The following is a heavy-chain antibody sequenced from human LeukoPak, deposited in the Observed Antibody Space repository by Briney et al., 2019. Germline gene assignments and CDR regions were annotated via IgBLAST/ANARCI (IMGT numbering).Heavy chain of an antibody. Sequence: SETLSLTCTVSGGSISSYYWSWIRQPPGKGLEWIGYIYYSGNTNYNPSLKSRVTISVDTSKNQFSLKLSSVTAADTTVYYCATGRWGSSWYRGFDPWGQGTLVTVSS. J-gene: IGHJ5*02. CDR2: IYYSGNT. D-gene: IGHD6-13*01. V-gene: IGHV4-59*08. CDR1: GGSISSYY. CDR3: ATGRWGSSWYRGFDP.